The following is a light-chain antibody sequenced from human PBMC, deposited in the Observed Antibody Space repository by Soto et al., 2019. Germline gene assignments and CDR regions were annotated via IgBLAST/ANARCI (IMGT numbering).Light chain of an antibody. CDR1: QTIDYN. J-gene: IGKJ4*01. CDR3: QQSYGAPS. V-gene: IGKV1-39*01. Sequence: DIQMTQSPSSLSASVRERVTITCRASQTIDYNLNWYQHKPGKAPNLLIYGASTLQNGVPSRFSGSGSGTYFTLTISNLQPEDFATYYCQQSYGAPSFGGGTKVEIK. CDR2: GAS.